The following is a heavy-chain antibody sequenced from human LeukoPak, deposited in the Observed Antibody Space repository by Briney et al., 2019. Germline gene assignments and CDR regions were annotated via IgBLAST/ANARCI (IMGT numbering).Heavy chain of an antibody. J-gene: IGHJ4*02. CDR2: IISSSSNI. V-gene: IGHV3-48*04. D-gene: IGHD6-19*01. CDR3: ARVGRSGWTVDY. Sequence: VRQAPXKGXEWFSYIISSSSNIYHADSVKGRFTISRDNAKNSLHLQMNSLRAEDTAVYYCARVGRSGWTVDYWGQGTLVTVSS.